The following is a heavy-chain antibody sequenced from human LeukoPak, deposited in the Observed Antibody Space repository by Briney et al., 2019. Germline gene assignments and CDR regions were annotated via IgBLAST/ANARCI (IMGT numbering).Heavy chain of an antibody. CDR1: GYTLTELS. J-gene: IGHJ4*02. CDR3: ARGGLVAGPYYFDY. V-gene: IGHV1-24*01. D-gene: IGHD6-19*01. Sequence: ASVTVSCKVSGYTLTELSMHWVRQAPGKGLEWMGGFDPEDGETIYAQKFQGRVTMTRNTSISTAYMELSSLRSEDTAVYYCARGGLVAGPYYFDYWGQGTLVTVSS. CDR2: FDPEDGET.